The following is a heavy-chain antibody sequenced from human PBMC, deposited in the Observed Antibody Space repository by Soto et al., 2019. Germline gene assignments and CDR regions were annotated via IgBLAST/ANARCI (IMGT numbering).Heavy chain of an antibody. CDR3: AREVGGTFFEALDT. Sequence: QVHLVQSGAEVRKPGASVKVSCKASGYSFTNYNIVWVRQAPGQGLEWLGWISTYNGNRNYAQKFQGRVTMTTDASTSTADMELRGLRPDDTAVYYCAREVGGTFFEALDTWGQGTRVTVSS. D-gene: IGHD1-26*01. CDR2: ISTYNGNR. V-gene: IGHV1-18*01. CDR1: GYSFTNYN. J-gene: IGHJ3*02.